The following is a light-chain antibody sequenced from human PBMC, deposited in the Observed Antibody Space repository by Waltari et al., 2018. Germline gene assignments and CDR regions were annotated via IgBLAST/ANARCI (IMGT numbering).Light chain of an antibody. CDR3: SSYAGSNSYL. V-gene: IGLV2-11*01. CDR2: DVS. J-gene: IGLJ1*01. CDR1: SRDVGNYNY. Sequence: QAALTQPRSVSGSPGQSVFISCTGTSRDVGNYNYVSWYQQHPGKAPKLMIFDVSKRPSGVPDRVSGSKSGNTASLTISGLQAEDEADYYCSSYAGSNSYLFGTGTEVTIL.